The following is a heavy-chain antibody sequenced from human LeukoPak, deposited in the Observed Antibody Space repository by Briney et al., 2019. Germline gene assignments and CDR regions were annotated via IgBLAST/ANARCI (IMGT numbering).Heavy chain of an antibody. Sequence: PGGSLRLSCAASGFTFSNYGMHWVRQAPGKGLEWVAVILYDGSNEYYADSVRGRFAISRDTSQNTLHLQMNSLRAEDTAVYYCARAQHRGWGFDYWGQGTLVTVSS. D-gene: IGHD1-26*01. CDR1: GFTFSNYG. V-gene: IGHV3-30*06. CDR2: ILYDGSNE. J-gene: IGHJ4*02. CDR3: ARAQHRGWGFDY.